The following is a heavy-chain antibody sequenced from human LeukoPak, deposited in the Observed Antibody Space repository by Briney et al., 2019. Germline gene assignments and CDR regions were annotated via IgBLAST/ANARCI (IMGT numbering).Heavy chain of an antibody. Sequence: SQTLSLTCTVSGGSISSGDYYWSWIRQPPGKGLEWIGYIYYSGSTYYNPSLKSRVTISVDTSKNQFSLKLSSVTAADTAVYYCARDGERGSSSSFDYWGQGTLVTVSS. D-gene: IGHD6-13*01. CDR2: IYYSGST. J-gene: IGHJ4*02. CDR3: ARDGERGSSSSFDY. V-gene: IGHV4-30-4*08. CDR1: GGSISSGDYY.